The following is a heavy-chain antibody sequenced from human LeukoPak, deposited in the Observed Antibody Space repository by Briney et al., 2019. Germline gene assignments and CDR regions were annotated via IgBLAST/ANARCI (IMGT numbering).Heavy chain of an antibody. J-gene: IGHJ1*01. CDR3: AKDSGYGGNSGYFQH. CDR2: ISWNSGSI. V-gene: IGHV3-9*01. CDR1: GFTFDDYA. Sequence: PGRSLRLSCAASGFTFDDYAMHWVRQAPGKGLEWVSGISWNSGSIGYADSVKGRFTISRDNAKNSLYLQMNSLRAEDTVLYYCAKDSGYGGNSGYFQHWGQGTLVTVSS. D-gene: IGHD4-23*01.